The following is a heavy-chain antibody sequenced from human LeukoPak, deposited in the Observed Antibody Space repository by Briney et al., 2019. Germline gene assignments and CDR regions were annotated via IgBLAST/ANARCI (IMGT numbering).Heavy chain of an antibody. V-gene: IGHV1-2*02. D-gene: IGHD3-16*01. Sequence: GASVKVSCKASGHSFTDHYLHWLRQAPGQGLEWMAWIHPKTGVTNYAERFQGRLSLTRDTSISTLYMELNSLTSDDTAVYYCAREHSWGPDCWVQGTLVSVSS. CDR1: GHSFTDHY. CDR3: AREHSWGPDC. J-gene: IGHJ4*02. CDR2: IHPKTGVT.